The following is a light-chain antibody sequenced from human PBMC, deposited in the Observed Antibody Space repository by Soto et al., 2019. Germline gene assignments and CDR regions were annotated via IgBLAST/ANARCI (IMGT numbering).Light chain of an antibody. CDR3: QQSSSSPIT. J-gene: IGKJ5*01. Sequence: EIVLTQSPGTLSLSPGERATLSCRASQSVSSSYLAWYQQKPGQAPRLLMSAASSRATGIPDRFSGSGSGTDFTLTISRLEAKDFAVYYCQQSSSSPITFGQGTRLEIK. V-gene: IGKV3-20*01. CDR1: QSVSSSY. CDR2: AAS.